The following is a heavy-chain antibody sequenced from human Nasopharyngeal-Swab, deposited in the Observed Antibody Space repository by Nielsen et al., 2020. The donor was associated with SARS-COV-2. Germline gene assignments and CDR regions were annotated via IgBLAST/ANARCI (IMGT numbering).Heavy chain of an antibody. J-gene: IGHJ5*02. Sequence: REAPGQGLERIGSIYHSGSTYYNPSPESRVTISVDTSKNHFSLNLTSVTAADTAVYYCAGEERGYSSGWYSSWFDPWGQGTLVTVSS. D-gene: IGHD6-19*01. CDR3: AGEERGYSSGWYSSWFDP. V-gene: IGHV4-39*07. CDR2: IYHSGST.